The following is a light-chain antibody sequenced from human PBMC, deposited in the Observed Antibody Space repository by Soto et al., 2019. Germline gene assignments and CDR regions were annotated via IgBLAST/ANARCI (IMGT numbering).Light chain of an antibody. CDR2: AAS. J-gene: IGKJ2*01. V-gene: IGKV1-39*01. CDR3: QQSYSTPYT. CDR1: QSISSY. Sequence: DIQMTQSPSSLSASVGDRVTITCRASQSISSYVNWYQQKPGKAPKLLIYAASSLQSGVPSRFSGSGSGTDFTLTISSLQPEDFAPYYCQQSYSTPYTFGQGTKLEIK.